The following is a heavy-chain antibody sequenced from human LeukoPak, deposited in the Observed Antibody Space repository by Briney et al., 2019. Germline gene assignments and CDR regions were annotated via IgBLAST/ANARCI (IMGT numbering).Heavy chain of an antibody. D-gene: IGHD2-21*02. CDR2: IYYSGST. V-gene: IGHV4-59*01. J-gene: IGHJ4*02. CDR1: GGSISSYY. CDR3: ASVVTATNAGYYFDY. Sequence: PSETLSLTCTVSGGSISSYYWSWIRQPPGKGLEWIGYIYYSGSTNYNPSLKSRVTISVDTSKNQFSLKLSSVTAADTAVYYCASVVTATNAGYYFDYWGQGTLVTVSS.